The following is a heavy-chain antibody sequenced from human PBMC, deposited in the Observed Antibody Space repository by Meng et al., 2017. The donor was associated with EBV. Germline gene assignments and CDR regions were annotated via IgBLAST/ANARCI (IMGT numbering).Heavy chain of an antibody. D-gene: IGHD1-26*01. CDR3: AKVNQLLGGNDY. CDR2: ISGSGGST. V-gene: IGHV3-23*01. J-gene: IGHJ4*02. CDR1: GFTFSSDA. Sequence: LESGGGFVQPGGSLRLSCAASGFTFSSDAMSWVRQAPGKGLEWVSAISGSGGSTYYADSVKGRFTISRDNSKNTLYLQMNSLRAEDTAVYYCAKVNQLLGGNDYWGQGTLVTVSS.